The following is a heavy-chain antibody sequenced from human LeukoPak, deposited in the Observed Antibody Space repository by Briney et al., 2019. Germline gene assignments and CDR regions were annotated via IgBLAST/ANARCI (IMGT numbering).Heavy chain of an antibody. D-gene: IGHD5-24*01. CDR2: IWYDGSNK. J-gene: IGHJ4*02. Sequence: PGGSLRLSCAASGFTISTYGMHWVRQAPGRGLEWVAVIWYDGSNKYYADSVKGRFTISRDNSKNTLYLQMNSLRAEGTAVYYCAKVEDGYNYIDYWGQGTLVTVSS. CDR1: GFTISTYG. V-gene: IGHV3-33*06. CDR3: AKVEDGYNYIDY.